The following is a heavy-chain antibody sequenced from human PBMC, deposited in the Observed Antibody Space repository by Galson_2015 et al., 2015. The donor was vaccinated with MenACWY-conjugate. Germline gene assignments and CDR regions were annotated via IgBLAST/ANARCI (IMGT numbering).Heavy chain of an antibody. CDR3: ARDGGGGTPFDC. V-gene: IGHV3-33*01. D-gene: IGHD1-26*01. CDR2: IWYDGSNK. CDR1: GFSFSNYG. Sequence: SLRLSCAASGFSFSNYGIHWVRQAPGKGLEWVAVIWYDGSNKYYADSVKGRFTISRDNARNTVYLQMNSLTAEDTAVYYCARDGGGGTPFDCWGQGTLVTVSS. J-gene: IGHJ4*02.